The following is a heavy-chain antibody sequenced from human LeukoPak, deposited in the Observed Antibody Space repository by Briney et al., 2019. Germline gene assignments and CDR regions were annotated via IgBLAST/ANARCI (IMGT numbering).Heavy chain of an antibody. J-gene: IGHJ1*01. CDR3: ARGQDSSSWYGGVLFQH. CDR2: INHSGST. V-gene: IGHV4-34*01. D-gene: IGHD6-13*01. CDR1: GGSFSGYY. Sequence: SETLSLTCAVYGGSFSGYYWSWIRQPPGKGLEWIGEINHSGSTNYNPSLKSRVTISVDTSKNQFSLKLSSVTAADTAVYYCARGQDSSSWYGGVLFQHWGQGTLVTVSS.